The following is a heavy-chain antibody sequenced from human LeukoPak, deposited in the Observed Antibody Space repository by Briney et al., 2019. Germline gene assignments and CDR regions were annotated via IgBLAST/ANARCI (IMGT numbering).Heavy chain of an antibody. Sequence: SETLSLTCAVSGGSISSSNWWSWVRQPPGKGLEWIGEIYHSGSTYYNPSLKSRVTISVDRSKNQFSLKLSSVTAADTAVYYCARAGGYSTDAFDIWGQGTMVTVSS. D-gene: IGHD5-18*01. CDR2: IYHSGST. J-gene: IGHJ3*02. V-gene: IGHV4-4*02. CDR3: ARAGGYSTDAFDI. CDR1: GGSISSSNW.